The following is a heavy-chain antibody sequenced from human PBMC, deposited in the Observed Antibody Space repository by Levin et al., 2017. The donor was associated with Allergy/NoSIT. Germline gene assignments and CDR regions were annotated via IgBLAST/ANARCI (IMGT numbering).Heavy chain of an antibody. CDR2: ISYDGNNK. CDR1: GFPFRSSA. J-gene: IGHJ4*02. V-gene: IGHV3-30-3*01. Sequence: LSLPCAASGFPFRSSAMHWVRQAPGKGLEWVTGISYDGNNKYYADSVKGRFTVSRDNSKNTLSLQMNSLRADDTAVYYCARDQGFGDYILYYFDYWGQGTLVTVSS. D-gene: IGHD4-17*01. CDR3: ARDQGFGDYILYYFDY.